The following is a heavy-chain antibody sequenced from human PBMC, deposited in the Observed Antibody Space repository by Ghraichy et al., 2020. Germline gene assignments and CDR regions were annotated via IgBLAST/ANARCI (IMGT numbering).Heavy chain of an antibody. V-gene: IGHV1-2*02. CDR1: GYTFTGYY. D-gene: IGHD1-14*01. Sequence: ASVKVSCKASGYTFTGYYMHWVRQAPGQGLEWMGWINPNSGGTNYAQKFQGRVTMTRDTSISTAYMELSRLRPDDTAVYYCARVSAPDEEFFHHWGQGTLVTVSS. J-gene: IGHJ1*01. CDR3: ARVSAPDEEFFHH. CDR2: INPNSGGT.